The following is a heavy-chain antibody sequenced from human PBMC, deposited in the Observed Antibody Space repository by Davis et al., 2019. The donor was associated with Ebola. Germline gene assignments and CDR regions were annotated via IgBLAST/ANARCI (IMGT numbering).Heavy chain of an antibody. CDR2: MNPNSGNT. D-gene: IGHD6-19*01. Sequence: ASVKVSCKASGYTFTSYDINWVRQATGQGLEWMGWMNPNSGNTGYAQKFQDWVTVTRDTAISTAYMELSRLRSNDRAVYYGGGGGVAGLDSWGQGTLVTVSS. CDR1: GYTFTSYD. J-gene: IGHJ4*02. CDR3: GGGGVAGLDS. V-gene: IGHV1-8*01.